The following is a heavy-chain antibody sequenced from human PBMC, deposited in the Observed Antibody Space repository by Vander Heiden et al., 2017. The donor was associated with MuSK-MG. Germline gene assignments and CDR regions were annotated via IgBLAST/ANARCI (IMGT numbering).Heavy chain of an antibody. V-gene: IGHV3-48*01. D-gene: IGHD3-10*01. CDR3: VRDRGTSGYYYAY. J-gene: IGHJ4*01. CDR1: GFTFSDYS. Sequence: EVQLVESGGGLVQPRGSLRLSCAASGFTFSDYSMNWVRQAPGKGLEWVSYISSGGSTIYHADAVKGRFTISRDNAKNSIYLQMNRMRAEDTAVYYCVRDRGTSGYYYAYWGHGSLVTVSS. CDR2: ISSGGSTI.